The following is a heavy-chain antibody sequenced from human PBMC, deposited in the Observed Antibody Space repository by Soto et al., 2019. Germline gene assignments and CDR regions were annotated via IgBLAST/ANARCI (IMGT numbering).Heavy chain of an antibody. D-gene: IGHD3-10*01. CDR1: GGSFSGYY. CDR3: ARGLAYYYGSGSYYKGYYYYYYMDV. Sequence: PSETLSLTCAVYGGSFSGYYWSWIRQPPGKGLEWIGEINHSGSTNYNPSLKSRVTISVDTSKNQFSLKLSSVTAADTAVYYCARGLAYYYGSGSYYKGYYYYYYMDVWGKGTTVTVSS. J-gene: IGHJ6*03. CDR2: INHSGST. V-gene: IGHV4-34*01.